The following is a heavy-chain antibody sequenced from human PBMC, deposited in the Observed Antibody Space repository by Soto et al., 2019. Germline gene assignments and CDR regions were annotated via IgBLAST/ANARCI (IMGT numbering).Heavy chain of an antibody. CDR3: ARSSVHIAAAGRLDL. CDR2: ISSDGATK. Sequence: GGSLRLSCTASGFALRSHAMQWVRQAPGKGLEWVAVISSDGATKYVADSLKGRFTISRDNFESTMSLQMNNLRPEDTALYYCARSSVHIAAAGRLDLWGPGTLVTVSS. J-gene: IGHJ5*02. CDR1: GFALRSHA. V-gene: IGHV3-30*14. D-gene: IGHD6-13*01.